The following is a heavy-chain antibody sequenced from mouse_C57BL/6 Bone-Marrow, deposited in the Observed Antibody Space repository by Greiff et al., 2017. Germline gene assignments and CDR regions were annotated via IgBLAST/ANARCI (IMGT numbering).Heavy chain of an antibody. J-gene: IGHJ2*01. Sequence: QVQLKQPGAELVKPGASVKMSCKASGYTFTSYWITWVKQRPGQGLEWIGNIYPGSGSTNYNEKFKSKATLTVDTSSSTAYMQLSSLTSEDSAVYYCARQEPLLLYYFDDWGQGTTLTVSS. D-gene: IGHD6-1*01. V-gene: IGHV1-55*01. CDR2: IYPGSGST. CDR1: GYTFTSYW. CDR3: ARQEPLLLYYFDD.